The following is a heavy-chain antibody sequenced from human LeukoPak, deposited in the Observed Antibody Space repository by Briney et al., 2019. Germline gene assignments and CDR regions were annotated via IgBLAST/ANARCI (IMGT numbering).Heavy chain of an antibody. CDR2: ISYDGSNK. D-gene: IGHD2-2*01. Sequence: PGGSLRLSCVASGFTFSSYGVHWVRQAPGKGLEWVAVISYDGSNKYYADSVKGRFTISRDNSKNTLYLQMNSLRAEDTAVYYCAKDDQTAPFDYWGQGTLVTVSS. J-gene: IGHJ4*02. CDR3: AKDDQTAPFDY. CDR1: GFTFSSYG. V-gene: IGHV3-30*18.